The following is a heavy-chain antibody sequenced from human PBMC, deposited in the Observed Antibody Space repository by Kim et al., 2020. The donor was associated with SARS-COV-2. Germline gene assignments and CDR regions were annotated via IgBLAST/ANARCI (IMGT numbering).Heavy chain of an antibody. CDR3: ARDRIPYVDTAMAGLFDY. CDR1: GYTFTSYG. D-gene: IGHD5-18*01. Sequence: ASVKVSCKASGYTFTSYGISWVRQAPGQGLEWMGWISAYNGNTNYAQKLQGRVTMTTDTSTSTAYMELRSLRSDDTAVYYCARDRIPYVDTAMAGLFDYWGQGTLVTVSS. J-gene: IGHJ4*02. V-gene: IGHV1-18*01. CDR2: ISAYNGNT.